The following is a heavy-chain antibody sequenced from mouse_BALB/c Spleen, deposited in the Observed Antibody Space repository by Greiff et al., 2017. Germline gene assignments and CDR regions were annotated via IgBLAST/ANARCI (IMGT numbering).Heavy chain of an antibody. CDR2: INPYNDGT. Sequence: EVKLVESGPELVKPGASVKMSCKASGYTFTSYVMHWVKQKPGQGLEWIGYINPYNDGTKYNEKFKGKATLTSDKSSSTAYMELSSLTSEDSAVYYCARDEGYDGFAYWGQGTLVTVSA. D-gene: IGHD2-2*01. J-gene: IGHJ3*01. CDR3: ARDEGYDGFAY. CDR1: GYTFTSYV. V-gene: IGHV1-14*01.